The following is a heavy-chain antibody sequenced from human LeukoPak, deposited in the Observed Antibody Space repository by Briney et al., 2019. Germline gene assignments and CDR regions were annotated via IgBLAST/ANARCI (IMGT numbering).Heavy chain of an antibody. J-gene: IGHJ5*02. D-gene: IGHD2-2*01. Sequence: SQTLSLTCAISGDSVSSNGAAWNWIRQSPSRGLEWLGRTYYRSKWYNDYAVSVKSRITINPDTSKNQSSLQLNSVTPEDTAVYYCARDLDCSSTSCYTSYNWFDPWGQGTLVTVSS. CDR1: GDSVSSNGAA. CDR3: ARDLDCSSTSCYTSYNWFDP. CDR2: TYYRSKWYN. V-gene: IGHV6-1*01.